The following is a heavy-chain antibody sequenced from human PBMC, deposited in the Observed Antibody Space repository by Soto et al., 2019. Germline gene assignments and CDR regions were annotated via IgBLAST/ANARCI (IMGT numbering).Heavy chain of an antibody. V-gene: IGHV4-39*01. J-gene: IGHJ5*02. CDR3: ARQSASYSKWFDP. Sequence: TSETLSLTCTVSGCSISSSSYYWGWIRQPPGKGLEWIGSIYYSGSTYYNPSLKSRVTISVDTSRNQFSLKLSSVTAADTAVYFCARQSASYSKWFDPWGQGTLVTVS. CDR1: GCSISSSSYY. CDR2: IYYSGST. D-gene: IGHD1-26*01.